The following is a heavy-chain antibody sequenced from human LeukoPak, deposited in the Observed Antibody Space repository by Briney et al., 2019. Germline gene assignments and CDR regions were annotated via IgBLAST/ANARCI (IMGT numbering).Heavy chain of an antibody. Sequence: SETLSLTCTVSGGSISSYYWIWIRQPPGKGLEWIGYIYYSGSTNYNPSLKSRVTISVDTSKNQFSLKLSSVTAADTAVYYCARGGAVAEFDYWGQGTLVTVSS. J-gene: IGHJ4*02. D-gene: IGHD6-19*01. CDR2: IYYSGST. CDR3: ARGGAVAEFDY. CDR1: GGSISSYY. V-gene: IGHV4-59*01.